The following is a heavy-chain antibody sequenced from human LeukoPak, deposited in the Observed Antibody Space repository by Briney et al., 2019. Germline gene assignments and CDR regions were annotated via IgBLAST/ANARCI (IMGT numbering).Heavy chain of an antibody. D-gene: IGHD6-19*01. J-gene: IGHJ5*02. CDR3: TRVGHSSGWYNWFDP. CDR2: IRTKAYGGTT. Sequence: TGGSLRLSCTASGFTFGDYGMNWVRQAPGKGLEWVGFIRTKAYGGTTEYAASVKGRFTISRDDSITIAYLQMNSLKTEDTAVYFCTRVGHSSGWYNWFDPWGQGTLVAVSS. V-gene: IGHV3-49*04. CDR1: GFTFGDYG.